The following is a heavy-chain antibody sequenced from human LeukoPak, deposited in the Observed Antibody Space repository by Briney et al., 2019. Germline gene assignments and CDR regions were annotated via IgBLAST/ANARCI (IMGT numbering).Heavy chain of an antibody. Sequence: QTGGSLRLSCAASGFTFSDHYMDWVRQAPGKGLEWVGRIRDKAHSYTTEYAASVKGRFTISRDDSKNSLYLQMNSLNTEDTALYYCTRVRWTSGTYSDYWGQGALVTVSS. CDR2: IRDKAHSYTT. CDR3: TRVRWTSGTYSDY. J-gene: IGHJ4*02. D-gene: IGHD3-10*01. CDR1: GFTFSDHY. V-gene: IGHV3-72*01.